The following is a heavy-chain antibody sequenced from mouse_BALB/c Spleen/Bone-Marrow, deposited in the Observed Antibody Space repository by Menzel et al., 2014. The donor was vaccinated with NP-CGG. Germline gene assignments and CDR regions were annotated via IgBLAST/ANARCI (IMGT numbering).Heavy chain of an antibody. J-gene: IGHJ3*01. CDR3: ARRQLGPAWFAD. V-gene: IGHV1-18*01. D-gene: IGHD3-2*01. CDR1: GYTFTEYT. Sequence: EVQLQQSRPELAKPGTSVKISCKTSGYTFTEYTIHWVKQSHGKSLEWIGGINPNNGVTAYNQKFRGKATLTVDKSSSTAYMELRSLTSEDAAVYYCARRQLGPAWFADWGQGTLVTVSA. CDR2: INPNNGVT.